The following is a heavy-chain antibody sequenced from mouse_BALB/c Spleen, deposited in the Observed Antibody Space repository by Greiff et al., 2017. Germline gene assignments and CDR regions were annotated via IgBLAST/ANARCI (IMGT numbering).Heavy chain of an antibody. D-gene: IGHD1-1*01. CDR1: GYSITSGYY. CDR2: ISYDGSN. V-gene: IGHV3-6*02. Sequence: EVQVVESGPGLVKPSQSLSLTCSVTGYSITSGYYWNWIRQFPGNKLEWMGYISYDGSNNYNPSLKNRISITRDTSKNQFFLKLNSVTTEDTATYYCARGVITTVVAPFDYWGQGTTLTVSS. CDR3: ARGVITTVVAPFDY. J-gene: IGHJ2*01.